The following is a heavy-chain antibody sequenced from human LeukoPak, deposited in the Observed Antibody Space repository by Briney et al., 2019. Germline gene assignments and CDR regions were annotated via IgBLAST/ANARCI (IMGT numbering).Heavy chain of an antibody. D-gene: IGHD3-9*01. CDR3: ARDYDVLTAYPPTQLFDP. CDR1: GDSITSGTYY. Sequence: SETLSLTCTVSGDSITSGTYYWSWIRQPAGKGLEWIGRIYTSGSTNYNPSLKSRVTMSVDTSKNQFSLKLNSVTAADTAVYYCARDYDVLTAYPPTQLFDPWGQGTLVTVSS. J-gene: IGHJ5*02. V-gene: IGHV4-61*02. CDR2: IYTSGST.